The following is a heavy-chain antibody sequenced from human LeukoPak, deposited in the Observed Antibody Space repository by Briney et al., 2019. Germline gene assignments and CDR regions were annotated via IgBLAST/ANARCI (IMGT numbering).Heavy chain of an antibody. V-gene: IGHV3-48*01. J-gene: IGHJ4*02. CDR1: GFTFSSYS. Sequence: GGSLRLSCAASGFTFSSYSMNWVRQAPGKGLEWVSYISSSSSTIYYADSVKGRFTISRDNSKNTLYLQMNSLRAEDTAVYYCATLGSYYDILTGPPPDYWGQGTLVTVSS. CDR3: ATLGSYYDILTGPPPDY. CDR2: ISSSSSTI. D-gene: IGHD3-9*01.